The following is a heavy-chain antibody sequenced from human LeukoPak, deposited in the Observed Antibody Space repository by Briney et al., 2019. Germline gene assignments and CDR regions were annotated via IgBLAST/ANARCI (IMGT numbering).Heavy chain of an antibody. J-gene: IGHJ3*02. Sequence: ASVKVSCKASGYTFIIYGFSWVRQAPGQGLEWMGWISADTGNTNYAQKLQGRVTMTTDTSTSTAYMELTSLRSDDTAVYYCATLGAAKNAFDIWGQGTMVTVSS. CDR1: GYTFIIYG. CDR2: ISADTGNT. V-gene: IGHV1-18*01. D-gene: IGHD2-15*01. CDR3: ATLGAAKNAFDI.